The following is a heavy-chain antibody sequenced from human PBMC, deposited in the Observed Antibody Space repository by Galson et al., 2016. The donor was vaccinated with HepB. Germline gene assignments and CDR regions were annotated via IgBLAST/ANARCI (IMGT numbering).Heavy chain of an antibody. V-gene: IGHV3-48*02. CDR3: AREEVSRTYGGNFFDF. J-gene: IGHJ4*02. CDR1: GFTFSNYS. D-gene: IGHD4-23*01. Sequence: SLRLSCAASGFTFSNYSMNWVRQAPGKGLEWVSYISSSRSTIYYADSVRGRFTISRDNAKNSLFLQMTSLRNEDTAVYYCAREEVSRTYGGNFFDFWGQGSLVTVAS. CDR2: ISSSRSTI.